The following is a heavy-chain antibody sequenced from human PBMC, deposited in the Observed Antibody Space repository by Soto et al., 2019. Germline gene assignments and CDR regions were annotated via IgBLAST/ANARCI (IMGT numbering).Heavy chain of an antibody. CDR3: ARGGSLAAPGACLDV. J-gene: IGHJ6*02. Sequence: QVQLVQSGAEVKRPGASVTVSCKASGYTFTTYYIHWVRQAPGQGLEWMGMTNPGGGTASYAHKFQGRVTMTTDTATTTVYMDLRSLTSDDTAVYYCARGGSLAAPGACLDVWGQGTTVTVSS. D-gene: IGHD6-13*01. CDR2: TNPGGGTA. CDR1: GYTFTTYY. V-gene: IGHV1-46*01.